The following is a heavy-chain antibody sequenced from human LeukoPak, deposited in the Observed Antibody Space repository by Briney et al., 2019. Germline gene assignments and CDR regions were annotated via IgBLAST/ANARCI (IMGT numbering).Heavy chain of an antibody. CDR3: ARGKEREPFDF. CDR1: GYTFISYG. J-gene: IGHJ4*02. D-gene: IGHD1-1*01. Sequence: GASVKLSFKASGYTFISYGIIWVRQAPGQGLEWVGWIFTYNGDTKYEKKFQGRVTMTTDSSTNTVYLELRSLRSDDTAVYYCARGKEREPFDFWGQGTLVTVSS. V-gene: IGHV1-18*01. CDR2: IFTYNGDT.